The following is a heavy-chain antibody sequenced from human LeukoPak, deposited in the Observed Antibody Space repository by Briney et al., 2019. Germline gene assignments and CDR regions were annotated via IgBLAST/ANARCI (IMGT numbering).Heavy chain of an antibody. J-gene: IGHJ4*02. Sequence: ASVKVSCKASGYTFTGYYMHWVRQAPGQGLEWMGWINPNSGGTNYAQKFQGRVTMTRDTSISTAYMELSRLRSDDTAVYYCASSFPQGTHHCSGGSCYGYWGQGTLVTVSS. V-gene: IGHV1-2*02. CDR2: INPNSGGT. D-gene: IGHD2-15*01. CDR3: ASSFPQGTHHCSGGSCYGY. CDR1: GYTFTGYY.